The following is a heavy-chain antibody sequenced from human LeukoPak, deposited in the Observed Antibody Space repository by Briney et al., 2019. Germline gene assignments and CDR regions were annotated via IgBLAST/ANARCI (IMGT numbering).Heavy chain of an antibody. Sequence: GGSLRLSCAASGFTFSSYAVSWVRQAPGKGLEWVSAISGSGGSTYYADSVKGRFTISRDNSKNTLYLPMNSLRAEDTAVYYCAKAPHNYGDYVGGMDVWGQGTTVTVSS. V-gene: IGHV3-23*01. J-gene: IGHJ6*02. D-gene: IGHD4-17*01. CDR2: ISGSGGST. CDR1: GFTFSSYA. CDR3: AKAPHNYGDYVGGMDV.